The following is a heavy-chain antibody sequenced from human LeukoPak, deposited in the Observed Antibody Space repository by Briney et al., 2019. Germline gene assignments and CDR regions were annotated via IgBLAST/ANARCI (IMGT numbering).Heavy chain of an antibody. Sequence: SETLSLTCTVSGGSISSYYWSWIRQPAGKRLEWIGRLHTSGSTNYNPSLKSRVTMSADTSKNQFSLKLSSVTAADTAVYYCARESPGLGAFDYWGQGTLVTVSS. D-gene: IGHD1-26*01. CDR2: LHTSGST. CDR1: GGSISSYY. V-gene: IGHV4-4*07. CDR3: ARESPGLGAFDY. J-gene: IGHJ4*02.